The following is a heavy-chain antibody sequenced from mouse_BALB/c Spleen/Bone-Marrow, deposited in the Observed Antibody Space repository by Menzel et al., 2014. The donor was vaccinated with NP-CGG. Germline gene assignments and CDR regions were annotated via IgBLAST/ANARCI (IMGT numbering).Heavy chain of an antibody. J-gene: IGHJ1*01. CDR1: GYTFTEYT. CDR3: ARSRGSYWYFDV. Sequence: EVQLQQSGPELVKPGASVKISCKTSGYTFTEYTMHWVKQSHGKSLEWIGGINPNNGGTVYNQKFEDKATLTVDKSSSTAYIEFRSLTSEDSAIYYCARSRGSYWYFDVWGAGTTVTVSS. CDR2: INPNNGGT. D-gene: IGHD1-1*01. V-gene: IGHV1-18*01.